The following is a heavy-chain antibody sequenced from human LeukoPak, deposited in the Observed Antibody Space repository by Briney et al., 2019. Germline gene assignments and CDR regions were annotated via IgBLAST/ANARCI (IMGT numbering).Heavy chain of an antibody. CDR1: GYTFSGHA. D-gene: IGHD1-26*01. CDR3: AKDWGQRGVGASLGH. Sequence: GGSLRLSCAASGYTFSGHAMVWVRQRPGKGLEWVSFISYDGSNSVHADSVMGRFTISRDNSKNTVDLQINSLRHEDTAVYYCAKDWGQRGVGASLGHWGQGTLVIVSS. CDR2: ISYDGSNS. V-gene: IGHV3-30*18. J-gene: IGHJ4*02.